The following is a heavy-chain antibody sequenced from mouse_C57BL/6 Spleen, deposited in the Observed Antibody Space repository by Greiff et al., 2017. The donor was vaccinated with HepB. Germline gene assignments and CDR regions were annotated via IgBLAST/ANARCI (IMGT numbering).Heavy chain of an antibody. D-gene: IGHD2-3*01. Sequence: QVQLKESGAELMKPGASVKLSCKATGYTFTGYWLEWVKQRPGHGLEWIGEILPGSGSTNYNEKFKGKATFTADTSSNTAYMQLSSLTTEDSAIYYGARGGALYDGYYENYWGQGTTLTVSS. J-gene: IGHJ2*01. CDR2: ILPGSGST. CDR1: GYTFTGYW. CDR3: ARGGALYDGYYENY. V-gene: IGHV1-9*01.